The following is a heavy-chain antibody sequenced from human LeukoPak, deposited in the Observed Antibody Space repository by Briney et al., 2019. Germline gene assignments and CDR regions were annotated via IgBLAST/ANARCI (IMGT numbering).Heavy chain of an antibody. CDR3: ARHGWHAWYFDL. V-gene: IGHV4-59*01. CDR2: IYYSGST. J-gene: IGHJ2*01. CDR1: GGSISSYY. Sequence: SETLSLTCTVSGGSISSYYWSWIRQPPGKGLEWIGYIYYSGSTNYNPSLKSRVTISVDTSKNQFSLKLSSVTAADTAVYYCARHGWHAWYFDLWGRGTLVTVSS. D-gene: IGHD6-19*01.